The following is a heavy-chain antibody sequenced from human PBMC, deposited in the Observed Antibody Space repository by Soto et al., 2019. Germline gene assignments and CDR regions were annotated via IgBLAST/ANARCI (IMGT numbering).Heavy chain of an antibody. V-gene: IGHV2-5*02. CDR2: IYWDDDK. CDR3: AHRQTYCGGNCYSGFDY. Sequence: QITLKEAGPTLVKPTQTLTLTCTFSGFSLTTSGVGVGWIRQPPGKALEWLARIYWDDDKRYSPYLKRRLTITKDTSKNKVVLTMTNMDPVDTATYYCAHRQTYCGGNCYSGFDYWGQGTLVTVSS. D-gene: IGHD2-21*02. J-gene: IGHJ4*02. CDR1: GFSLTTSGVG.